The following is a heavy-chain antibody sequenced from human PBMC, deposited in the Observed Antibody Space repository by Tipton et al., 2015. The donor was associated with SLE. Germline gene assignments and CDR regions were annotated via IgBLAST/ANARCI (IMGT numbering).Heavy chain of an antibody. CDR2: INHSGST. J-gene: IGHJ5*02. Sequence: TLSLTCTVSGGSISSGKYYWSWIRQPPGKGLEWIGEINHSGSTNYNPSLKSRVTISVDTSKNQFSLKLSSVTAADTAVYYCARGGDIVVVVADGGWFDPWGQGTLVTVSS. CDR3: ARGGDIVVVVADGGWFDP. D-gene: IGHD2-15*01. CDR1: GGSISSGKYY. V-gene: IGHV4-39*07.